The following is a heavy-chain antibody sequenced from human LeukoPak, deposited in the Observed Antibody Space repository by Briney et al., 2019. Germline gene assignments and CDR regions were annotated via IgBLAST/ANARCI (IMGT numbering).Heavy chain of an antibody. Sequence: ASVKVSCKASGYTFTSYDINWVRQATGQGLEWMGWMNPNSGNTGYAQKFQGRVTITRNTSISTAYMELSSLRSEDTAVYHCARGLPTYYYDSSGYYHGYFQHWGQGTLVTVSS. CDR2: MNPNSGNT. D-gene: IGHD3-22*01. J-gene: IGHJ1*01. V-gene: IGHV1-8*03. CDR3: ARGLPTYYYDSSGYYHGYFQH. CDR1: GYTFTSYD.